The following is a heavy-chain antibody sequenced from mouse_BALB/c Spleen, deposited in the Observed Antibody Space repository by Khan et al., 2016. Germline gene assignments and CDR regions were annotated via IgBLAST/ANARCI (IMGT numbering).Heavy chain of an antibody. J-gene: IGHJ2*01. Sequence: EVELVESGGGLVQPGGSRNLSCAASGFTFSRFGMHWARQASEKGLVWVAYISSGSSTIYYADTLKGRFTISRDNPQNTVFLQVTSIRSEDTAMYYYTRGDYRGQGTTLPVSS. CDR1: GFTFSRFG. CDR2: ISSGSSTI. V-gene: IGHV5-17*02. CDR3: TRGDY.